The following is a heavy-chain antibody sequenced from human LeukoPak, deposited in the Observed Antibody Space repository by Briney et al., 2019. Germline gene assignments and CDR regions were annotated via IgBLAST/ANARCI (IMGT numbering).Heavy chain of an antibody. CDR3: ARGIAVAGSKIYYMDV. CDR1: GYSISSGYY. CDR2: IYHSGST. J-gene: IGHJ6*03. Sequence: SETLSLTCTVSGYSISSGYYWGWIRQPPGKGLEWIGSIYHSGSTYYNPSLKSRVTISVDTSKNQFSLKLSSVTAADTAVYYCARGIAVAGSKIYYMDVWGKGTTVTVSS. V-gene: IGHV4-38-2*02. D-gene: IGHD6-19*01.